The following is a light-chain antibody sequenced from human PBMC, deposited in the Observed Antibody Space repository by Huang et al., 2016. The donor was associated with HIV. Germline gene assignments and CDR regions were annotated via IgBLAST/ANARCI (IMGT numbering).Light chain of an antibody. Sequence: DIQMTQSPSSLSEFVGDTVTITCRASQVIGNSLAWYQQKPGRPPKLLIYVASTLQSGVPSRFSGSGSGTDFTLTISNLQTEDIATYYCQKYDSAPRTFGQGTRV. J-gene: IGKJ1*01. CDR1: QVIGNS. CDR3: QKYDSAPRT. V-gene: IGKV1-27*01. CDR2: VAS.